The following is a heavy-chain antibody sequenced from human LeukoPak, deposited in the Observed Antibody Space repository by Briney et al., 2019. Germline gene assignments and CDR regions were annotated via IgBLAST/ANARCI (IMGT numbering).Heavy chain of an antibody. CDR3: ARAGYSYGY. CDR2: INHSGST. D-gene: IGHD5-18*01. V-gene: IGHV4-34*01. J-gene: IGHJ4*02. CDR1: GGSSSGYY. Sequence: SETLSLTCAVYGGSSSGYYWSWIRQPPGKGLEWIGEINHSGSTNYNPSLKSRVTISVDTSKNQFSLKLSSVTAADTAVYYCARAGYSYGYWGQGTLVTVSS.